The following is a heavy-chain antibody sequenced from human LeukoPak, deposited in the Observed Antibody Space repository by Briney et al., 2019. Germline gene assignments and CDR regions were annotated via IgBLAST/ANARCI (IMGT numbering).Heavy chain of an antibody. CDR1: GFTVSNNF. D-gene: IGHD2-2*01. CDR3: AAALYCSSTNCYLDY. J-gene: IGHJ4*02. V-gene: IGHV3-53*01. Sequence: GGSLRLSCAASGFTVSNNFMSWVRQAPGKELEWVSVIYSGGSTYYADSVKGRFTISRDNSKNTLYLQMNSLRAEDTAVYYCAAALYCSSTNCYLDYWGQGTLVTVSS. CDR2: IYSGGST.